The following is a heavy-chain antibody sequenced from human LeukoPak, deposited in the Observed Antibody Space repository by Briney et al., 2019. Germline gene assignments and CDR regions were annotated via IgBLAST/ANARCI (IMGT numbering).Heavy chain of an antibody. CDR1: GGSFSGYY. D-gene: IGHD2-2*02. Sequence: PSETLSLTCAVSGGSFSGYYWSWIRQPPGKGLEWIGEINHTGSTNYNPSLKSRVTISLDTSNNQSSLKLSSVTGADTAVYYCARGQKEEDIVVVTGAIGGYYIAYWGQGTLVT. CDR2: INHTGST. J-gene: IGHJ4*02. V-gene: IGHV4-34*01. CDR3: ARGQKEEDIVVVTGAIGGYYIAY.